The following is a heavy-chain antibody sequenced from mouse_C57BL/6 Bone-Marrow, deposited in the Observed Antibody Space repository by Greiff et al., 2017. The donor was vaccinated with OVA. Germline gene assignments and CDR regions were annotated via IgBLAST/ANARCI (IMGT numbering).Heavy chain of an antibody. Sequence: QVQLQQSGAELVRPGASVTLSCTASGFTFTDYEMHWVKQTPVHGLEWIGAIDPETGGTAYNQKFSGQAILTADKSSSTAYMELRSLTSEDSAVYYCSRSYSNYYAMDYWGQGTSVTVSS. V-gene: IGHV1-15*01. CDR3: SRSYSNYYAMDY. CDR1: GFTFTDYE. D-gene: IGHD2-5*01. J-gene: IGHJ4*01. CDR2: IDPETGGT.